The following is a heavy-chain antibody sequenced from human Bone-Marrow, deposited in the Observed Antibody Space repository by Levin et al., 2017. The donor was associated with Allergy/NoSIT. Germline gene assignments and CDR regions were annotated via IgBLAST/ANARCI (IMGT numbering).Heavy chain of an antibody. V-gene: IGHV4-39*01. J-gene: IGHJ5*02. CDR2: IYYSGST. CDR3: ARRWIVVVPAAIGWVWFDP. CDR1: GGSISSSSYY. Sequence: PSETLSLTCTVSGGSISSSSYYWGWIRQPPGKGLEWIGSIYYSGSTYYNPSLKSRVTISVDTSKNQFSLKLSSVTAADTAVYYCARRWIVVVPAAIGWVWFDPWGQGTLVTVSS. D-gene: IGHD2-2*01.